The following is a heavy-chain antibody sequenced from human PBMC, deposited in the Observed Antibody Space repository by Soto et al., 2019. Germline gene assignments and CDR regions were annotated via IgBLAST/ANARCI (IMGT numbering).Heavy chain of an antibody. Sequence: ASVKVSGKASGYSFTSYGFNWVRQAPGQGLEWRGWSSANSGNTNYAQTPQGRVTMTTDTSTSTAYMELRSLTSDDPAVYYCARASASNWNYASSSSWGQRTLVTVSS. CDR3: ARASASNWNYASSSS. J-gene: IGHJ4*02. D-gene: IGHD1-7*01. CDR1: GYSFTSYG. CDR2: SSANSGNT. V-gene: IGHV1-18*04.